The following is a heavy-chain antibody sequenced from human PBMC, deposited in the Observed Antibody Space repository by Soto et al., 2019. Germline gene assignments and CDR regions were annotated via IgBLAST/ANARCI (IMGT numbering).Heavy chain of an antibody. V-gene: IGHV3-64*01. CDR2: ISRNGGST. Sequence: EVQLVESGGGLVQPGGSLSLSCAASGFTFSSYALHWVRQAPGKGLEYVSTISRNGGSTYNANSVKGRFTISRDNSKNTLYLQMGSLRTEDMALYYCAREGGSYYFDYWGQGTLVTVSS. CDR1: GFTFSSYA. CDR3: AREGGSYYFDY. D-gene: IGHD1-26*01. J-gene: IGHJ4*02.